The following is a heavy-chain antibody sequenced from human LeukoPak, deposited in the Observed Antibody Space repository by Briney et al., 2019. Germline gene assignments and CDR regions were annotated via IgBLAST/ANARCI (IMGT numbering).Heavy chain of an antibody. D-gene: IGHD1-26*01. CDR3: AKARGGTYQTYFFDY. CDR1: GFTFSNYA. CDR2: LSGSGGDI. Sequence: GGSLRLSCVASGFTFSNYAMNWVRQAPGKGLEGVSLSGSGGDIYYVDSVKGRFTISRDNSKNTLYLQMNSLRAEDTAVYYCAKARGGTYQTYFFDYWGQGTLVTVSS. V-gene: IGHV3-23*01. J-gene: IGHJ4*02.